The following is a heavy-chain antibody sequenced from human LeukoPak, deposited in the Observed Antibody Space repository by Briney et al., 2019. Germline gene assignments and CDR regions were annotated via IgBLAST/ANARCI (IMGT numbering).Heavy chain of an antibody. Sequence: SETRSLTCTVSGYSVSSGYYWGWIRQPPGKGLEWIGSMYHSGDTYYNPSLKSRVTISVDTSKNQLSLKLSSVTAADTAVYYCARSKAHLSTSWYGTWFDPWGQGTLVTVSS. CDR2: MYHSGDT. J-gene: IGHJ5*02. D-gene: IGHD2-2*01. V-gene: IGHV4-38-2*02. CDR3: ARSKAHLSTSWYGTWFDP. CDR1: GYSVSSGYY.